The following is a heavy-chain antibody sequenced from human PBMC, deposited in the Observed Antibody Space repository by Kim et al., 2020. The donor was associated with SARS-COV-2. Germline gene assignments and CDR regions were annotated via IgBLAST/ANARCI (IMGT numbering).Heavy chain of an antibody. Sequence: GGSLRLSCAASGFTFSSYGMHWVRQAPGKGLEWVAVISYDGSNKYYADSVKGRFTISRDNSKNTLYLQMNSLRAEDTAVYYCAKLPAAAGTGNFDYWGQGTLVTVSS. J-gene: IGHJ4*02. D-gene: IGHD6-13*01. V-gene: IGHV3-30*18. CDR3: AKLPAAAGTGNFDY. CDR2: ISYDGSNK. CDR1: GFTFSSYG.